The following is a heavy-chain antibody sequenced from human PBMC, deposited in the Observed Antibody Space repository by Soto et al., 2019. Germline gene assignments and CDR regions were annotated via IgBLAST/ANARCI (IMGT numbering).Heavy chain of an antibody. CDR2: ISGSGGST. J-gene: IGHJ5*02. D-gene: IGHD5-18*01. V-gene: IGHV3-23*01. Sequence: GGSLRLSCAASGFTFSSYAMSWVRQAPGKGLEWVSAISGSGGSTYYADSVKGRFTISRDNSKSTLYLQMNSLRAEDTAVYYCAKRGYSPNWFDPWGQGTLVTGLL. CDR1: GFTFSSYA. CDR3: AKRGYSPNWFDP.